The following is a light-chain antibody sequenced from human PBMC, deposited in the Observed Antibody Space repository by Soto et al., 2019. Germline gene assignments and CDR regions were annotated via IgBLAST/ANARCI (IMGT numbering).Light chain of an antibody. CDR1: QSVSSY. Sequence: EVVLTQSPATLSLSPGERATLSCRASQSVSSYLAWYQHKPGQAPRLLMYDASNRATGIPARSSGSGSGTDFTLTISSLEPEDFAVYYCQQRSNWPPAFGQGTRLEIK. V-gene: IGKV3-11*01. CDR2: DAS. J-gene: IGKJ5*01. CDR3: QQRSNWPPA.